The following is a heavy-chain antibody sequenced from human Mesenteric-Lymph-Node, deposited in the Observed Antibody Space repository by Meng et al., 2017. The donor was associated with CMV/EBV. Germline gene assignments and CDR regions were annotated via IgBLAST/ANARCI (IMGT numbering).Heavy chain of an antibody. CDR1: GITFSDYG. CDR3: ARDRGDY. CDR2: LRYDGSNE. J-gene: IGHJ4*02. V-gene: IGHV3-30*02. D-gene: IGHD3-10*01. Sequence: GESLKISCVASGITFSDYGMHWVRQAPGKGLEWVAFLRYDGSNEAYADSVKGRLTISRDNSKNTVYLQMNSLRPEDTAVYYCARDRGDYWGQGTLVTVSS.